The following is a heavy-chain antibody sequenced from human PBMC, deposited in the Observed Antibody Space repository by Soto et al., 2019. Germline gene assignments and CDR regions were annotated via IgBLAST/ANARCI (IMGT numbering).Heavy chain of an antibody. J-gene: IGHJ6*02. V-gene: IGHV3-30-3*01. CDR1: GFTFSSYA. CDR2: ISYDGSNK. Sequence: GGSLRLSCAASGFTFSSYAMHWVRQAPGKGLEWVAVISYDGSNKYYADSVKGRFTISRDNSKNTLYLQMNSLRAEDTAVYYCARGGSYAVSYYYYGMDVWGQGTTVTVS. D-gene: IGHD1-26*01. CDR3: ARGGSYAVSYYYYGMDV.